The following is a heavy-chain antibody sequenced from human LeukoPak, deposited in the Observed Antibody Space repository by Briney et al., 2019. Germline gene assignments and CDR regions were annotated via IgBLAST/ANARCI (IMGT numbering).Heavy chain of an antibody. CDR1: GFTFSTYA. CDR2: ISANGGST. Sequence: GGSLRLSCAASGFTFSTYAMSWVRQAPGKGLEWVSAISANGGSTFYADSVKGRFTISRDNFKNTLYLQMNSLRAEDTAVYYCAKENHKLGFNVFDIWGQGTMVTVSS. CDR3: AKENHKLGFNVFDI. D-gene: IGHD7-27*01. J-gene: IGHJ3*02. V-gene: IGHV3-23*01.